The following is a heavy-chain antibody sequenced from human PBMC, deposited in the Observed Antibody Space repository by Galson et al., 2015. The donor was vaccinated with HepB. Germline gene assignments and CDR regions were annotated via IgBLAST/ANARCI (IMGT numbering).Heavy chain of an antibody. CDR3: ARYLRSGPIGY. Sequence: SLRLSCAASGFTFSSYWMSWVRQAPGKGLEWVANIKQDGSDKYYVDSVKGRFTISRDNAENSLYLQMNSLRVEDTAVYYCARYLRSGPIGYWGQGTLVTVSS. CDR2: IKQDGSDK. CDR1: GFTFSSYW. V-gene: IGHV3-7*01. J-gene: IGHJ4*02. D-gene: IGHD2-15*01.